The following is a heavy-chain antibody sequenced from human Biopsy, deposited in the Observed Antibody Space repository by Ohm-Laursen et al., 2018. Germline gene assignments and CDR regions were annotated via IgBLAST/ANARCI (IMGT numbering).Heavy chain of an antibody. CDR2: ISSSNFI. J-gene: IGHJ3*01. CDR3: ARLNSGTYDASDL. V-gene: IGHV3-21*01. D-gene: IGHD1-26*01. CDR1: GLTFSRYS. Sequence: SLRLSCAAAGLTFSRYSMHWVRQAPGKGLEWVSSISSSNFIYYGDSVKGRFTISRDNAKNSLYLQMNSLRAEDTAVYYCARLNSGTYDASDLWGQGTMVIVSS.